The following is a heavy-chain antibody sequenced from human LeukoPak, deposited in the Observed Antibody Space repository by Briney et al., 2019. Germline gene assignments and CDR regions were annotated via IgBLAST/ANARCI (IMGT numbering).Heavy chain of an antibody. CDR3: ARMASSTSCHDY. J-gene: IGHJ4*02. CDR1: GGSISSYY. D-gene: IGHD2-2*01. V-gene: IGHV4-4*07. Sequence: SETLSLTCTVSGGSISSYYWSWIRQPAGKGLEWIGRIYTSGSTNYNPSLQSRVTMSVETSKNQFSLMLSSVTAADTAVYYCARMASSTSCHDYWGQGTLVTVSS. CDR2: IYTSGST.